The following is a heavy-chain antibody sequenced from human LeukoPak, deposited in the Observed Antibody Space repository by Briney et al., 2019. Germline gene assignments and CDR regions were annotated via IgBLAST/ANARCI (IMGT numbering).Heavy chain of an antibody. CDR2: IYTSGST. CDR1: GFSLSTSGM. V-gene: IGHV4-61*02. D-gene: IGHD3-22*01. Sequence: SGPALVKPTQTLTLTCTFSGFSLSTSGMCVSWIRQPAGKGLEWIGRIYTSGSTNYNPSLKSRVTMSVDTSKNQFSLKLSSVTAADTAVYYCARGVGYYDSSGYYTNWFDPWGQGTLVTVSS. J-gene: IGHJ5*02. CDR3: ARGVGYYDSSGYYTNWFDP.